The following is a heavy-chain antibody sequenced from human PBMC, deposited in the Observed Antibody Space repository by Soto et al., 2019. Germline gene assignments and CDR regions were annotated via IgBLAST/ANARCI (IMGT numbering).Heavy chain of an antibody. CDR1: GYTFTSYG. CDR3: ARLDYYGSGSYPKTYYYYYMDV. Sequence: GASVKVSCKASGYTFTSYGISWVRQAPGQGLEWMGWISAYNGNTNYAQKLQGRVTMTTDTSTSTAYMELRSLRSDDTAVYYCARLDYYGSGSYPKTYYYYYMDVWGKGTTVTVSS. V-gene: IGHV1-18*01. CDR2: ISAYNGNT. J-gene: IGHJ6*03. D-gene: IGHD3-10*01.